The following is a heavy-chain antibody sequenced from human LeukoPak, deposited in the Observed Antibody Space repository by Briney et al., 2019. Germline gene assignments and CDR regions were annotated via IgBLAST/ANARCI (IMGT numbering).Heavy chain of an antibody. Sequence: GGSLRLSCAASGFTFTTYWMSWVRQAPGKWPEWLANIGQDGGEKYYVDSVKGRFTISRDNAENSLFLQMDSLRDEDTAVYYCARDPGIAAAGTVGYFDSWGQGILVTVSS. CDR1: GFTFTTYW. CDR3: ARDPGIAAAGTVGYFDS. V-gene: IGHV3-7*01. CDR2: IGQDGGEK. J-gene: IGHJ4*02. D-gene: IGHD6-13*01.